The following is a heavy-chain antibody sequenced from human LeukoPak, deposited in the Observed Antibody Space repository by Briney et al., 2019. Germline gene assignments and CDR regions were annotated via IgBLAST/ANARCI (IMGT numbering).Heavy chain of an antibody. J-gene: IGHJ4*02. CDR1: GFTFVDYA. Sequence: GRSLRLSCAASGFTFVDYAVHWVRQAPGKGLEWVSGISWSSGSIRYADSVKGRFTISRDNAKNSLYLQMNSLRAEDTALYYCAKDLILWSNTSCQLAYWGQGNLVTVSS. CDR2: ISWSSGSI. CDR3: AKDLILWSNTSCQLAY. V-gene: IGHV3-9*01. D-gene: IGHD2-2*01.